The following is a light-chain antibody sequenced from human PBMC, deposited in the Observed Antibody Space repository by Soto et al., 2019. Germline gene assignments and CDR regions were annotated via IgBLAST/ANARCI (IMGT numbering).Light chain of an antibody. V-gene: IGLV2-8*01. CDR1: SSDVGGYNY. Sequence: QSALTQPPSASGSPGQSVTISCTGTSSDVGGYNYVSWYQQHPGKAPKLMIYEVSKRPSGVPDRFSGSKSGNTASLTVSGLQVEDEADDYGQSYHSGNVVFGGGTKLTVL. CDR2: EVS. CDR3: QSYHSGNVV. J-gene: IGLJ2*01.